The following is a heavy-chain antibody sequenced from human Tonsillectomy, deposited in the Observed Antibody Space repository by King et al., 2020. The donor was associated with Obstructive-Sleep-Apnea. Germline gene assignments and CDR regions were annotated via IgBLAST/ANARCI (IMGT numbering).Heavy chain of an antibody. CDR1: GYTFTSCG. J-gene: IGHJ4*02. CDR3: ARDLADCRDGSCYSGSLDY. V-gene: IGHV1-18*01. CDR2: INTYNDNT. Sequence: QLVQSGAEVKKPGASVKVSCKASGYTFTSCGISWVRQAPGQGLEWMGWINTYNDNTHYAQNLQGRVTVTTDTSTNTTYMDLRSLRSDDTAVYYCARDLADCRDGSCYSGSLDYWGQGTLVTVSS. D-gene: IGHD2-15*01.